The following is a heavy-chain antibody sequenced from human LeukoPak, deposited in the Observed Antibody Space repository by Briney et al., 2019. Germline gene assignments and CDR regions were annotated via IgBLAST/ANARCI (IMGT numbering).Heavy chain of an antibody. CDR1: GYTLTELS. J-gene: IGHJ6*02. CDR3: ATSVYCTNGVCPDMDV. V-gene: IGHV1-24*01. CDR2: FDPEDGET. D-gene: IGHD2-8*01. Sequence: ASVKVSCKVSGYTLTELSMHWVRQAPGNGLEWMGGFDPEDGETIYAQKFQGRVTMTEDTSTDTAYMELSSLGSEDTAVYYCATSVYCTNGVCPDMDVWGQGTTVTVSS.